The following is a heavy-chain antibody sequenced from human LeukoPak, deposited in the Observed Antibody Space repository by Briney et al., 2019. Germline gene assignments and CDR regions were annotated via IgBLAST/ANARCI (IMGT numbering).Heavy chain of an antibody. D-gene: IGHD3-3*01. J-gene: IGHJ3*02. V-gene: IGHV1-69*05. CDR1: GGTFSSYA. CDR2: IIPIFGTA. CDR3: AMYYDFWSAQAAFDI. Sequence: SVKVSCKASGGTFSSYAISWGRQAPGQGLEWMGGIIPIFGTANYAQKFQGRVTITTDESTSTAYMELSSLRSEDTAVYYCAMYYDFWSAQAAFDIWGQGTMVTVSS.